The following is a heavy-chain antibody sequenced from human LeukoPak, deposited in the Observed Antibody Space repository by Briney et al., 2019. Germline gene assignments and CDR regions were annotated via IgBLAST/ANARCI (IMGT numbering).Heavy chain of an antibody. CDR1: GGSISSGSYY. D-gene: IGHD1-26*01. V-gene: IGHV4-61*02. CDR2: IYTSGST. J-gene: IGHJ3*02. CDR3: ASEGPISGSYAAFDI. Sequence: SQTLSLTCTVSGGSISSGSYYWSWIRQPAGKGLEWIGRIYTSGSTNYNPSLKSRVTISVDTSKNQFSLKLSSVTAADTAVYYCASEGPISGSYAAFDIWGQGTMVTVSS.